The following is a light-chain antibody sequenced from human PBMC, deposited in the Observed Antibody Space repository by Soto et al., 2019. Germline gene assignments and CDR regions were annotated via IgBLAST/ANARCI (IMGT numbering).Light chain of an antibody. Sequence: DIQMTQSPSSLSASVGDRVTITCRASQSISSYLNWYRQTPGKAPKLLIYAASSLQSGVPSRFSGSGSGTDFTLTISSLQPEDFATYYCQQSDSTPVTFGQGTKVEIK. CDR3: QQSDSTPVT. V-gene: IGKV1-39*01. CDR2: AAS. J-gene: IGKJ1*01. CDR1: QSISSY.